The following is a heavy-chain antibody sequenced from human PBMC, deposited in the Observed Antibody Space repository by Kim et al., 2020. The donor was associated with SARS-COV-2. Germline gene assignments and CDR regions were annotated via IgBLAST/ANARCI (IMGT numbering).Heavy chain of an antibody. Sequence: GSLRLSCAASGFTFSSYAMHWVRQAPGKGLEWVAVISYDGSNKYYADSVKGRFTISRDNSKNTLYLQMNSLRAEDTAVYYCARGPRAGIFGVKTVNWFDPWGQGTLVTVSS. CDR3: ARGPRAGIFGVKTVNWFDP. J-gene: IGHJ5*02. CDR2: ISYDGSNK. CDR1: GFTFSSYA. D-gene: IGHD3-3*01. V-gene: IGHV3-30*04.